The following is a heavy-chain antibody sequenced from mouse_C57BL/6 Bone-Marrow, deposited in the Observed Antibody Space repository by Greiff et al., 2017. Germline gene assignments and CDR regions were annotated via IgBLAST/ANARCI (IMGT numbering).Heavy chain of an antibody. Sequence: QVQLQQPGAELVKPGASVKLSCKASGYTFTSYWMQWVKQRPGQGLEWIGEIDPSDSYTKYNQKFQGKATLTVDTSSITAYMQLSSLTSEDSAVYDCAREGWLPSCFADWGQGTLVTVSA. J-gene: IGHJ3*01. D-gene: IGHD2-3*01. CDR2: IDPSDSYT. V-gene: IGHV1-50*01. CDR1: GYTFTSYW. CDR3: AREGWLPSCFAD.